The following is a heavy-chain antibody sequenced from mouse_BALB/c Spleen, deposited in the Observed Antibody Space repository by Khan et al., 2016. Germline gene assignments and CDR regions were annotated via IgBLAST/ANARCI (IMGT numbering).Heavy chain of an antibody. V-gene: IGHV3-2*02. CDR1: GYSLTSDYA. D-gene: IGHD1-1*01. J-gene: IGHJ3*01. CDR2: ISYSGSS. CDR3: ARDYYGSIFIDY. Sequence: EVELVESGPGLVKPSQSLSLTCTVTGYSLTSDYAWNWIRQFPGNKLEWMGYISYSGSSSYNPSLKSRISITRDTSKNQFFLQLTSVTTEDTATYYCARDYYGSIFIDYWGQGTLVTVSA.